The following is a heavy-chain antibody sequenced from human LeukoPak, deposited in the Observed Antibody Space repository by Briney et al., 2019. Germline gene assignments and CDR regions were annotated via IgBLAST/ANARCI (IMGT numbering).Heavy chain of an antibody. Sequence: SQTLSLTCAISGDSVSSNSVAWNWIRQSPSRGLEWLGRTYYGSKWNNDYALSVKSRITINPDTSKNQFSLQLNSVAPEDTAVYYCTRGRNSAFDYWGQGTLVTVSS. J-gene: IGHJ4*02. CDR2: TYYGSKWNN. CDR1: GDSVSSNSVA. D-gene: IGHD1-14*01. CDR3: TRGRNSAFDY. V-gene: IGHV6-1*01.